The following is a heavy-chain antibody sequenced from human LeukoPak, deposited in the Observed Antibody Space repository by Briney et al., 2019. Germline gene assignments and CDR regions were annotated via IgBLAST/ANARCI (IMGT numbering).Heavy chain of an antibody. CDR2: INHSGST. CDR3: ARVKSSGREIGFAY. Sequence: SETLSLTCAVYGGSFSGYYCSWIRQPPGKGLEWIGEINHSGSTNYNPSLKSRVTISVDTSKNQFSLKLSSVTAADTAVYYCARVKSSGREIGFAYWGQGTLVTVSS. J-gene: IGHJ4*02. D-gene: IGHD6-19*01. V-gene: IGHV4-34*01. CDR1: GGSFSGYY.